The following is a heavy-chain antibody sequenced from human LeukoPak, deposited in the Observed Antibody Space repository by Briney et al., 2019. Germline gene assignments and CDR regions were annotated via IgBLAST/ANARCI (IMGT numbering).Heavy chain of an antibody. Sequence: PSETLSLTCTVSGGSISSYYWSWIRQPAGKGLEWIGRIYTSGSTNYNPSLKSRVTMSVDTSKNQFSLKLSSVTAADTAVYYCAREMYYYDSSGYPGYNWFDPWGQGTLVTVSS. CDR3: AREMYYYDSSGYPGYNWFDP. V-gene: IGHV4-4*07. CDR2: IYTSGST. CDR1: GGSISSYY. D-gene: IGHD3-22*01. J-gene: IGHJ5*02.